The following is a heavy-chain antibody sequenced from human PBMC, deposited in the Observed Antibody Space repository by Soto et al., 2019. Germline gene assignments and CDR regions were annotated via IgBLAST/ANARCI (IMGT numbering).Heavy chain of an antibody. J-gene: IGHJ4*02. CDR1: GGSISTNNW. V-gene: IGHV4-4*02. Sequence: QVQLRESGPGLVHASGTLSLTCGVSGGSISTNNWWSWVRQPPGQGLEWIAEVYHSGSTNYNPSLKRRLTISIDKSKNQFSLRLTSVTAADSAVYYCARAKLCNTLSCPHSFDTWGQGTLVTVSS. D-gene: IGHD2-2*01. CDR2: VYHSGST. CDR3: ARAKLCNTLSCPHSFDT.